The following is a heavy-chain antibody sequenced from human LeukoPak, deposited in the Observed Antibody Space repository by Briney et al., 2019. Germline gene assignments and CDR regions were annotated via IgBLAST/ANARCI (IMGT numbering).Heavy chain of an antibody. CDR1: GFTFSGNG. J-gene: IGHJ4*02. V-gene: IGHV3-33*01. CDR2: IWYDGSNK. Sequence: GTSLRLSCAASGFTFSGNGMHWVRQAPGQGLECVAIIWYDGSNKFYADSVKGRFTISRDNSRNTLYLQMSSLRAEDTAVYYCARGSATVTTEPDYWGQGTLVTVSS. CDR3: ARGSATVTTEPDY. D-gene: IGHD4-17*01.